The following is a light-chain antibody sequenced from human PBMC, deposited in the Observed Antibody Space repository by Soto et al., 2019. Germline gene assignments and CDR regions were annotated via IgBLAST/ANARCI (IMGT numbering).Light chain of an antibody. CDR3: QQCYSTLDT. J-gene: IGKJ2*01. CDR1: QSISSY. CDR2: AAS. V-gene: IGKV1-39*01. Sequence: DIQMTQSPSSLSASVGDRVTITCRASQSISSYLNWYQQKPGKAPKLLIYAASSLQSGVPSRFSGSGSGTEFTLTISSLQPEDFATYYCQQCYSTLDTFGQGTKLEIK.